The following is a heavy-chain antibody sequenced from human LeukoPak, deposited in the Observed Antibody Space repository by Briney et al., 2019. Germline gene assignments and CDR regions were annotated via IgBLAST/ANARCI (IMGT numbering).Heavy chain of an antibody. CDR3: AREVVATRFDN. D-gene: IGHD5-12*01. CDR1: GFTFGIYA. CDR2: IHRSGATT. J-gene: IGHJ4*02. Sequence: PGGSLRLSCAASGFTFGIYAMTWVRQAPGKGLEWVSFIHRSGATTYYADSVKGRFTISRDNVKNTIDLQMSSLRVEDTAVYYCAREVVATRFDNWGQGTLVTVSP. V-gene: IGHV3-23*01.